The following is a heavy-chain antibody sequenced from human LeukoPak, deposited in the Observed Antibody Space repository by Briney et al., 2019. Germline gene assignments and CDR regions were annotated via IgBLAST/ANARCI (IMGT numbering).Heavy chain of an antibody. CDR3: ARGYYDSSDFEYLQH. CDR1: GYSFTGNY. V-gene: IGHV1-2*02. CDR2: INLNSGDT. J-gene: IGHJ1*01. D-gene: IGHD3-22*01. Sequence: ASVKVSCKASGYSFTGNYMHWVRQAPGQGLEWMGWINLNSGDTNFAQKFQGRVTMTRDTSISTVYMELSRLRSDDTAVFYCARGYYDSSDFEYLQHWGQGTLVTVSS.